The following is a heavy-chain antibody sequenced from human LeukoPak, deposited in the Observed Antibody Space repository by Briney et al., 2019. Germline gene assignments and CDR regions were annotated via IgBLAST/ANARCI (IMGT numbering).Heavy chain of an antibody. CDR3: AKYSSSSNYYYGMDV. Sequence: GGSLRLSCAASGFTFSDYYMSWIRQAPGKGLEWVSYISSSSDYTNYADSVKGRFTISRDNAKNSLYLQMNSLRAEDTAVYYCAKYSSSSNYYYGMDVWGQGTTVTVSS. D-gene: IGHD6-13*01. V-gene: IGHV3-11*03. CDR1: GFTFSDYY. J-gene: IGHJ6*02. CDR2: ISSSSDYT.